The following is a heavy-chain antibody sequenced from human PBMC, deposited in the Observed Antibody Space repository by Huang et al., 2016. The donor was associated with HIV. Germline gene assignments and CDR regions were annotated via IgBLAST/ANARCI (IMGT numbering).Heavy chain of an antibody. CDR3: ARDTMVRGFDY. CDR2: IYYSGST. V-gene: IGHV4-59*11. D-gene: IGHD3-10*01. J-gene: IGHJ4*02. CDR1: GGSISSHY. Sequence: QVQLQESGPGLVKPSETLSLTCTVSGGSISSHYWSWIRQPPGKGREWIGSIYYSGSTNDNPSLKSRVTISVDTSKNQFSLKLSSVTAADTAVYYCARDTMVRGFDYWGQGTLVTVSS.